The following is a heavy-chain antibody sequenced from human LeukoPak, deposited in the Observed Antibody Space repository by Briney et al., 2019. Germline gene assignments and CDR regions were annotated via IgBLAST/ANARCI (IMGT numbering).Heavy chain of an antibody. Sequence: SETLSLTCTVSGGSISSGGYYWSWIRQHPGKGLEWIGYIYYSGSAYYNPSLKSRVTISVDTSKNQFSLRLSSVTAADTAVYYCARDRGPYSGYDSYYFDYWGQGTLVTVSS. D-gene: IGHD5-12*01. CDR3: ARDRGPYSGYDSYYFDY. J-gene: IGHJ4*02. V-gene: IGHV4-31*03. CDR2: IYYSGSA. CDR1: GGSISSGGYY.